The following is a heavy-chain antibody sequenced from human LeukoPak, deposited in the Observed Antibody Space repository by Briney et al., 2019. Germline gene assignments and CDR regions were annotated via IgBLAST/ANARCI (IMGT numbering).Heavy chain of an antibody. J-gene: IGHJ4*02. Sequence: SETLSLTCTVSGGSISSYYWSWIRQPPGKGLEWIGYIYYSGSTNYNPSLKSRVTISVDTSKNQFSPKLSSVTAADTAVYYCARVRRQSYYYDSSGYSFDYWGQGTLVTVSS. CDR3: ARVRRQSYYYDSSGYSFDY. V-gene: IGHV4-59*01. CDR2: IYYSGST. D-gene: IGHD3-22*01. CDR1: GGSISSYY.